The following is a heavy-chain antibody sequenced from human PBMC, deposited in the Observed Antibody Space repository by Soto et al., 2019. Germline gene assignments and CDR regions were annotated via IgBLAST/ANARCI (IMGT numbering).Heavy chain of an antibody. CDR1: GGTFSSYT. Sequence: QVQLVQSGAEVKKPGSSVKVSCKASGGTFSSYTISWVRQAPGQGLEWMGRIIPILGIANYVQKFQGRVTITADKSTSTAYMELSSLRSEDTAVYYCARDVNEMFGDETAGWGQGTLVTVSS. D-gene: IGHD3-10*02. V-gene: IGHV1-69*08. CDR2: IIPILGIA. CDR3: ARDVNEMFGDETAG. J-gene: IGHJ4*02.